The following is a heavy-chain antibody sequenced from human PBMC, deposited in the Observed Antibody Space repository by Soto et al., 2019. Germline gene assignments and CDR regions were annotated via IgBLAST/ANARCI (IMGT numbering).Heavy chain of an antibody. CDR3: ARDAVPYNGKWDWFDP. CDR1: GFTFSDYA. V-gene: IGHV3-23*01. D-gene: IGHD1-20*01. Sequence: DVQLLESGGDLVQPGGSLRLYCAASGFTFSDYAMSWVRQAPGRGLEWVSAIGGVGAEPYYAASVKGRFTSSRDNSKNTLYLQMNSLRVEDTAVYYCARDAVPYNGKWDWFDPWGQGTLVTVSS. CDR2: IGGVGAEP. J-gene: IGHJ5*02.